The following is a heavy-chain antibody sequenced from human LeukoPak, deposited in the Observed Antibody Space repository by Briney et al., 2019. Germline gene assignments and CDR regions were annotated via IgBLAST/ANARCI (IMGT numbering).Heavy chain of an antibody. CDR2: IYPGDSDT. Sequence: GESLKISCKGSGYSFTSYWIGWVRQMPGKGLEWMGIIYPGDSDTRYSPSFRGQVTISADKSISTAYLQWSSLKASDTAMYYCARGRGIAVAGTFTGFDPWGQGTLVTVSS. J-gene: IGHJ5*02. CDR3: ARGRGIAVAGTFTGFDP. CDR1: GYSFTSYW. D-gene: IGHD6-19*01. V-gene: IGHV5-51*01.